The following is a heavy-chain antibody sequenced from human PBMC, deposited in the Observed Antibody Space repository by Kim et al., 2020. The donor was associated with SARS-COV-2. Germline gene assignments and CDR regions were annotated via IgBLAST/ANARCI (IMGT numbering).Heavy chain of an antibody. V-gene: IGHV3-30*18. CDR2: ISYDGSNK. J-gene: IGHJ4*02. Sequence: GGSLRLSCAASGFTFSSYGMHWVRQAPGKGLEWVAVISYDGSNKYYADSVKGRFTISRDNSKNTLYLQMNSLRAEDTAVYYCAKEGELYGSGSTLFDYWGQGTLVTVSS. D-gene: IGHD3-10*01. CDR3: AKEGELYGSGSTLFDY. CDR1: GFTFSSYG.